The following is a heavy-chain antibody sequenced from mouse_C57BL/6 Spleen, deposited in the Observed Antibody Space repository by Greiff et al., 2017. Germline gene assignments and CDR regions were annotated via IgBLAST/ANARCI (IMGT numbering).Heavy chain of an antibody. V-gene: IGHV1-69*01. Sequence: VQLQQPGAELVMPGASVKLSCKASGYTFTSYWMHWVKQRPGQCLEWIGEIDPSDSYTNYNQKFKGKSTLTVDKSSSTAYMQLSSLTSEDSAVYYCARGGSTSYWYFDVWGTGTTVTVSS. CDR2: IDPSDSYT. CDR1: GYTFTSYW. CDR3: ARGGSTSYWYFDV. J-gene: IGHJ1*03. D-gene: IGHD1-1*01.